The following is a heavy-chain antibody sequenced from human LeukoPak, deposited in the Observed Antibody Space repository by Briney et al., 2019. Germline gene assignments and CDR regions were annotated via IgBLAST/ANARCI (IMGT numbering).Heavy chain of an antibody. CDR2: IYYSGST. Sequence: SETLSLTCTVSGGSISSSSYYWGWFRQPPGKGLEWIGSIYYSGSTYYSPSLKSRLTISVDTSKNQFSLKLSSVTAADTAVYYCARLGYCSSTSCYNFDYWGQGTLVTVSS. CDR3: ARLGYCSSTSCYNFDY. V-gene: IGHV4-39*01. D-gene: IGHD2-2*01. CDR1: GGSISSSSYY. J-gene: IGHJ4*02.